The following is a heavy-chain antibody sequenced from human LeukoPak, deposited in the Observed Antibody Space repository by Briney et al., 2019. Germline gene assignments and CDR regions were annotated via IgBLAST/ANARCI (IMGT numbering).Heavy chain of an antibody. CDR3: ARMKSNGLDY. D-gene: IGHD4-11*01. Sequence: SETLSLTCAVYGGSFSGYYWSWIRQPPGKGLEWIGEIIHSGSSNYNPSLKSRVTISVDTSKNQVSLKLTSVTAADTAVYFCARMKSNGLDYWGQGTLVTVSS. V-gene: IGHV4-34*12. J-gene: IGHJ4*02. CDR2: IIHSGSS. CDR1: GGSFSGYY.